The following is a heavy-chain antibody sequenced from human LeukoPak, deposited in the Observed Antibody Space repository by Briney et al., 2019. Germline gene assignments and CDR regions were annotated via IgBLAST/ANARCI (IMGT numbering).Heavy chain of an antibody. CDR1: GGSISSGGYY. CDR2: IYYSGST. Sequence: PSQTLSLTCTVSGGSISSGGYYWSWIRQHPGKGLEWIGYIYYSGSTYYSPSLKSRVTISVDTSKNQFSLKLSSVTAADTAVYYCARARIYYYDSRGPTFDYWGQGTLVTVSS. CDR3: ARARIYYYDSRGPTFDY. V-gene: IGHV4-31*03. J-gene: IGHJ4*02. D-gene: IGHD3-22*01.